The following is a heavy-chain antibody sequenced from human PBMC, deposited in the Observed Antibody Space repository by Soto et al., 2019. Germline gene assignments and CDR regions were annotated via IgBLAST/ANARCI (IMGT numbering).Heavy chain of an antibody. D-gene: IGHD2-2*01. CDR2: ISSSSSYI. CDR3: ARAAEDIVVVPAAMDWFDP. CDR1: GFTFSSYS. J-gene: IGHJ5*02. V-gene: IGHV3-21*01. Sequence: GGSLRLSCAASGFTFSSYSMNWVRQAPGKGLEWVSSISSSSSYIYYADSVKGRFTISRDNAKNSLYLQMNSLRAEDTAVYYCARAAEDIVVVPAAMDWFDPWGQGTLVTVSS.